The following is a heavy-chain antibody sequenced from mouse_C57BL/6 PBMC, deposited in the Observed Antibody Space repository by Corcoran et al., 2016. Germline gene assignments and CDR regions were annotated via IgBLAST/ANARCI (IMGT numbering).Heavy chain of an antibody. V-gene: IGHV9-3*01. Sequence: QIQLVQSGPALKKPGETVKISCKASGYTFTTYGMSWVKQAPGKGLKWMGWINTYSGVPTYADDFKGRFAFSLETSASTAYLQINNLKNEDTATYFCAREEDYYGSNWYFEVWGTGTTVTVSS. CDR3: AREEDYYGSNWYFEV. CDR1: GYTFTTYG. D-gene: IGHD1-1*01. J-gene: IGHJ1*03. CDR2: INTYSGVP.